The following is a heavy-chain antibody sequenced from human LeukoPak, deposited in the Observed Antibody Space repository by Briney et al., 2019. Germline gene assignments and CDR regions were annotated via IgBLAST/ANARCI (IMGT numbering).Heavy chain of an antibody. CDR2: IRSKAYGGTT. D-gene: IGHD2-2*01. V-gene: IGHV3-49*04. Sequence: SGGSLRLSCTASGFTFGDYAMSWVRQAPGKGLEWVGFIRSKAYGGTTEYAASVKDRFTISRDDSKSIAYLQMNSLKTEDTAVYYCTRGGYCSSTSCYDYYGMDVWGKGTTVTVSS. CDR1: GFTFGDYA. J-gene: IGHJ6*04. CDR3: TRGGYCSSTSCYDYYGMDV.